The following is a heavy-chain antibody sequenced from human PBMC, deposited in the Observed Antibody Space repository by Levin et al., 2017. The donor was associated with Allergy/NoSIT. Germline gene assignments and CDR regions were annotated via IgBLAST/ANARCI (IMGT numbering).Heavy chain of an antibody. CDR1: GFTFSSYA. J-gene: IGHJ6*02. Sequence: GGSLRLSCAASGFTFSSYAMSWVRQAPGKGLEWVSAISGSGGSTYYADSVKGRFTISRDNSKNTLYLQMNSLRAEDTAVYYCANSPTPAYYYYYGMDVWGQGTTVTVSS. CDR2: ISGSGGST. D-gene: IGHD2-2*01. V-gene: IGHV3-23*01. CDR3: ANSPTPAYYYYYGMDV.